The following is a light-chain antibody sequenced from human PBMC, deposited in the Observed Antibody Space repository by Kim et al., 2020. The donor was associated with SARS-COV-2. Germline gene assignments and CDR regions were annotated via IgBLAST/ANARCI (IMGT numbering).Light chain of an antibody. CDR1: QSASSY. Sequence: EIVLTQSPATLSLSPGERATLSCRASQSASSYLAWYQQKPVQAPRLLIYDASNRATGIPARFSGSGSGTDFTLTISSLEPEDFAVYYCQQRSNWPPLTFGGGTKVDIK. CDR3: QQRSNWPPLT. J-gene: IGKJ4*01. V-gene: IGKV3-11*01. CDR2: DAS.